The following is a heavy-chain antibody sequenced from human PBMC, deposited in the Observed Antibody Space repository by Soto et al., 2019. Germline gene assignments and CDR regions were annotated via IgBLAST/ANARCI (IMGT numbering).Heavy chain of an antibody. V-gene: IGHV4-39*01. CDR3: ARRLYYDSSGFEGGGMDV. CDR1: GGSISSSSCY. Sequence: PSETLCLTCPVSGGSISSSSCYWGWIRQQPGKGLEWIGSIYYSGSTYYNPSLKSRVTISADTSKNQFSLKLSSVTAADTAVYYCARRLYYDSSGFEGGGMDVWGQGTTVTVSS. CDR2: IYYSGST. J-gene: IGHJ6*02. D-gene: IGHD3-22*01.